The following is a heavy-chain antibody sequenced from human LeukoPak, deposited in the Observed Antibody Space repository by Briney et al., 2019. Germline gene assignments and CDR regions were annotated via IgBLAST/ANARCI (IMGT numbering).Heavy chain of an antibody. D-gene: IGHD3-10*01. CDR2: ISGSGGST. J-gene: IGHJ4*02. CDR3: AKRLWSPDY. CDR1: GFTFNSYS. Sequence: GGSLRLSCAASGFTFNSYSMHWVRQAPGKGLEWVSAISGSGGSTYYADSVKGRFTISRDNFKNTLYVQMNSLRAEDTAVYYCAKRLWSPDYWGQGTLVTVSS. V-gene: IGHV3-23*01.